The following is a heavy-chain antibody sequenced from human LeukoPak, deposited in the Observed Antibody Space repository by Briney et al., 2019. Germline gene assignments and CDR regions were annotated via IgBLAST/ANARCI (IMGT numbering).Heavy chain of an antibody. J-gene: IGHJ4*02. CDR3: AKDICGGDCYPHGGY. CDR2: IPYDGSNK. Sequence: GGSLRLSCAASGFTYSNYGMHWVRQVPGKGLEGVAFIPYDGSNKYYADSLKGRFTISGDNSKHTLYLQMNSLRAEDTAIYYCAKDICGGDCYPHGGYWGQGTLVTVSS. V-gene: IGHV3-30*02. D-gene: IGHD2-21*01. CDR1: GFTYSNYG.